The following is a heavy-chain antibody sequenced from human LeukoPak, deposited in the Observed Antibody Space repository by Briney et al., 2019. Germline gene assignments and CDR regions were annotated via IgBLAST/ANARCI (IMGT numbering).Heavy chain of an antibody. CDR3: ARGETYYDFWSGYWSGPDKRKYFQH. CDR2: MNPNSGNT. Sequence: ASVKVSCKASGYIFTTYDINWVRQASGQGMEWMGWMNPNSGNTGYAQKLQGRVTITRNTSISTAYMELSSLRSEDTAVYYCARGETYYDFWSGYWSGPDKRKYFQHWGQGTLVTVSS. D-gene: IGHD3-3*01. J-gene: IGHJ1*01. V-gene: IGHV1-8*03. CDR1: GYIFTTYD.